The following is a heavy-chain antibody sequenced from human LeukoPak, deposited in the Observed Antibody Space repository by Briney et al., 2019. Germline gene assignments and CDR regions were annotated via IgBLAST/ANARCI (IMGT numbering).Heavy chain of an antibody. CDR1: GFTFSSYG. CDR2: IWYDGSNK. V-gene: IGHV3-33*01. CDR3: ARDLCEFLTGTTTCFDY. J-gene: IGHJ4*02. Sequence: PGGSLRLSCAASGFTFSSYGMPWVRQAPGKGLEWVAVIWYDGSNKYYADSVKGRFTISRDNSKNTLYLQMNSLRAEDTAVYYCARDLCEFLTGTTTCFDYWGQGTLVTVSS. D-gene: IGHD3-9*01.